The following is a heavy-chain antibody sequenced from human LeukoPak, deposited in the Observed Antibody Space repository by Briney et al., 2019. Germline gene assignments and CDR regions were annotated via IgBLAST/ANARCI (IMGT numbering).Heavy chain of an antibody. D-gene: IGHD4-17*01. CDR1: GFSFGSYS. Sequence: GGSLRLSCAASGFSFGSYSMNWVRQAPGKGLEWVSFISSGRTYTHYADSVKGRFTISRDNAKNSLYLQMNSLRAEDTAVYYCARVTVTTSWGQGTLVTVSS. V-gene: IGHV3-21*01. CDR3: ARVTVTTS. J-gene: IGHJ5*02. CDR2: ISSGRTYT.